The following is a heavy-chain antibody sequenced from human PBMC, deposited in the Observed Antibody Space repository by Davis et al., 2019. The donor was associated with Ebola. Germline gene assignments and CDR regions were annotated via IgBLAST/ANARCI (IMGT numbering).Heavy chain of an antibody. CDR1: GFTFSDYH. CDR3: ARAVTSDWFFDY. D-gene: IGHD3-9*01. J-gene: IGHJ4*02. CDR2: ISSSSSYT. Sequence: GESLKISCAGTGFTFSDYHMTWIRQAPGKGLERLSDISSSSSYTNYADSVKGRFTISRDNAKSSMFLQMNSLRVEDTALYYCARAVTSDWFFDYWGQGTPVTVSS. V-gene: IGHV3-11*06.